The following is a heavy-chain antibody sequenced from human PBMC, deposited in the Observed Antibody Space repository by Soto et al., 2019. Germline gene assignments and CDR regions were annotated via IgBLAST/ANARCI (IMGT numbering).Heavy chain of an antibody. CDR1: GYSFATYG. CDR2: ISVYNGNT. Sequence: QVQLVQSGAEMKKPGASVKVSCKASGYSFATYGISWVRQAPGQGLEWMGWISVYNGNTDSAQKFQGRVTMTTDTSTSTAYMELRSLRSDDTAVYYCARENNLPIVVGGLYYHYYGMDVWGQGTTVTVSS. D-gene: IGHD2-2*01. J-gene: IGHJ6*02. V-gene: IGHV1-18*04. CDR3: ARENNLPIVVGGLYYHYYGMDV.